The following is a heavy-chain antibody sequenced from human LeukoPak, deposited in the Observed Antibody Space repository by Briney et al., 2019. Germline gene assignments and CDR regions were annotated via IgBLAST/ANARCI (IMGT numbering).Heavy chain of an antibody. CDR1: GGTLSSYA. CDR3: VRDFLRGGRGWAFDI. CDR2: IIPIFGTA. Sequence: SVKVSCKASGGTLSSYAISWVRQAPGQGLEWVGGIIPIFGTAHYAQKFQGTVTITADESTSPASTGRRSLGSEDTGLYYCVRDFLRGGRGWAFDIWGQGTMVTVSS. V-gene: IGHV1-69*13. D-gene: IGHD3-16*01. J-gene: IGHJ3*02.